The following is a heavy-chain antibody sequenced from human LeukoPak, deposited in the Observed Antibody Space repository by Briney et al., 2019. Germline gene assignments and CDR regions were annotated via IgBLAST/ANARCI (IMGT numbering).Heavy chain of an antibody. Sequence: GESLQISCKGSGYNFATYWIGWVHQMPGKGLEWMGIIYPGDSDTRYSPSFQGQVTISADKSISTAYLQWSSLKASDTAMYYCARRDGYNPDHWGQGTLVTVSS. J-gene: IGHJ4*02. D-gene: IGHD5-24*01. CDR1: GYNFATYW. V-gene: IGHV5-51*07. CDR2: IYPGDSDT. CDR3: ARRDGYNPDH.